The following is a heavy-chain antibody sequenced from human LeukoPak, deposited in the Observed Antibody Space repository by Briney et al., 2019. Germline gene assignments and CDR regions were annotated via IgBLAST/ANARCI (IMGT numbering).Heavy chain of an antibody. CDR2: IKSDGKT. J-gene: IGHJ1*01. V-gene: IGHV3-74*01. D-gene: IGHD3-22*01. Sequence: GGSLKLSCAASGFTFSSYWMHWVRQAPGKGLVWVSRIKSDGKTNYADSVKGRFTISRDNAKNTVSLQMNSLRAEDTGVYYCARAPSEIGGYYPEYFRHWGQGPLVTVSS. CDR3: ARAPSEIGGYYPEYFRH. CDR1: GFTFSSYW.